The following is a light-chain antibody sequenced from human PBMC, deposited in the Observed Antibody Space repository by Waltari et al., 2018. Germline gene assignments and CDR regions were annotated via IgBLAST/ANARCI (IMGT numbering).Light chain of an antibody. CDR2: DST. CDR3: CSFAGSGPHVV. V-gene: IGLV2-23*01. Sequence: QSALTQPASVSGSPGQSITISCPGTSSDVGTYNLVSWYHHHPGKAPKLMIYDSTKRPSGVSNRISGSKSGITASLTISGLQAEDEADYYCCSFAGSGPHVVFGGGTKLTVL. J-gene: IGLJ2*01. CDR1: SSDVGTYNL.